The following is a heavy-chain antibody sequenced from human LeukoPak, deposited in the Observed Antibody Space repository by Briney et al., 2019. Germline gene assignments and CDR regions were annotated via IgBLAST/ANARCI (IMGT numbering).Heavy chain of an antibody. D-gene: IGHD3-10*01. CDR2: ISPSGTVI. V-gene: IGHV3-11*01. J-gene: IGHJ4*02. Sequence: GGSLRLSCSASGISFTDCYMSWIRQAPGKGLEWVSYISPSGTVIYNGDSVKGRFTISRDNAKKSLYLQMNSLRAEDTAVYYCARDYNCWGQGTLVTVSS. CDR1: GISFTDCY. CDR3: ARDYNC.